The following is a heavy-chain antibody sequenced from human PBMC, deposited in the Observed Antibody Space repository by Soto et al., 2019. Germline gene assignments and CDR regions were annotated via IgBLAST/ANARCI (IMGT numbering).Heavy chain of an antibody. V-gene: IGHV3-53*01. CDR1: GFTVSNNY. J-gene: IGHJ4*02. Sequence: EVQLVESGGGLIQPGGSLRLSCAVSGFTVSNNYMSWVRQAPGKGLEGVSVIYSGGYTAYGDSVKGRFTISRDNSKNTLYLQMNTRGAAAPGLYYGAPQRGGGGYWGQGTLVTVSS. CDR3: APQRGGGGY. D-gene: IGHD6-25*01. CDR2: IYSGGYT.